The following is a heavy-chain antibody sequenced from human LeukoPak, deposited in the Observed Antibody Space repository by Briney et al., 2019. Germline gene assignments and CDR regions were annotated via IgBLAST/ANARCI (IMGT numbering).Heavy chain of an antibody. J-gene: IGHJ3*02. CDR1: GGSISSGGYY. D-gene: IGHD4-17*01. CDR3: ARDRDGDYGNAFDI. V-gene: IGHV4-31*03. Sequence: SQTLSLTCTVSGGSISSGGYYWSWIRQHPGKGLEWIGYIYYSGSTYYNPSLKSRVTISVDTSKSQFSLKLSSVTAADTAVYYCARDRDGDYGNAFDISGQGTMVTVSS. CDR2: IYYSGST.